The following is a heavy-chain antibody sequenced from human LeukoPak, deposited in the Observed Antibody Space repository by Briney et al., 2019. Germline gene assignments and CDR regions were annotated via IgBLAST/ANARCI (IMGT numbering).Heavy chain of an antibody. D-gene: IGHD3-10*01. CDR2: ISYDGSNK. Sequence: GGSLRLSCAASGFTFSSYGMHWVRQAPGKGLEWVAVISYDGSNKYYADPVKGRFTISRDNSKNTLYLQMNSLRAEDTAVYYCANTGSGSSQYWGQGTLVTVSS. J-gene: IGHJ4*02. CDR1: GFTFSSYG. V-gene: IGHV3-30*18. CDR3: ANTGSGSSQY.